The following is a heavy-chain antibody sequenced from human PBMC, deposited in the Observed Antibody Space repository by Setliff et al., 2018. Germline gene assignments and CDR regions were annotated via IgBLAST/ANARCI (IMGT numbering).Heavy chain of an antibody. J-gene: IGHJ6*03. CDR2: IQTSGTT. CDR1: GGSISSGNYY. V-gene: IGHV4-61*09. CDR3: AREDGPNYYYYYMDI. Sequence: SETLSLTCTVSGGSISSGNYYWSWIRQPAGKGLEWIGHIQTSGTTNYNPSLKSRVTISVDTSKNQFSLKLSAVTAADTAVYFCAREDGPNYYYYYMDIWGKGTTVTV. D-gene: IGHD2-8*01.